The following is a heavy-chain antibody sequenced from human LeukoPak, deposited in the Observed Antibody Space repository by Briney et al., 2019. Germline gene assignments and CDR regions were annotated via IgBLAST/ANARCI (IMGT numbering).Heavy chain of an antibody. V-gene: IGHV3-23*01. Sequence: PGGSLRLSCAASGFTFSSYAMSWVRQAPGKGLEWVSAISGRGGSTYYADSVKGRFTISRDNSKNTLYLQMNSLRAEDTAVYYCAKDSRNRGRYYDSSGAKDYWGQGTLVTVSS. J-gene: IGHJ4*02. CDR3: AKDSRNRGRYYDSSGAKDY. CDR1: GFTFSSYA. CDR2: ISGRGGST. D-gene: IGHD3-22*01.